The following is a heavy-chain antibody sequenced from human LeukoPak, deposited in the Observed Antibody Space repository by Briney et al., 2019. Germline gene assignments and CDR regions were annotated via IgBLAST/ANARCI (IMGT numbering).Heavy chain of an antibody. CDR1: GYIFTDYY. CDR2: INPNSGGT. J-gene: IGHJ4*02. V-gene: IGHV1-2*02. Sequence: ASVKVSCKASGYIFTDYYMHWVRQAPGQGLEWMGWINPNSGGTNYAQKFQGRVTMTRDTSISTAYMELSRLRSDDTAVYYCARDFHCSGGSCYDYWGQGTLVTVSS. CDR3: ARDFHCSGGSCYDY. D-gene: IGHD2-15*01.